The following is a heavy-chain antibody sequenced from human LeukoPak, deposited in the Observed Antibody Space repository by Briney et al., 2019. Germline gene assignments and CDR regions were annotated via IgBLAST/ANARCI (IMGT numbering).Heavy chain of an antibody. V-gene: IGHV4-39*01. J-gene: IGHJ5*02. D-gene: IGHD3-3*01. Sequence: PSETLSLTCTVSGGSISSSSYYWGWIRQPPGKGLEWIGSIYYSGSTYYNPSLKSRVTISVDTSKNQFSLKLSSVIAADTAVYYCARHGRYYDFWSGYSKPGSNWFDPWGQGTLVTVSS. CDR1: GGSISSSSYY. CDR3: ARHGRYYDFWSGYSKPGSNWFDP. CDR2: IYYSGST.